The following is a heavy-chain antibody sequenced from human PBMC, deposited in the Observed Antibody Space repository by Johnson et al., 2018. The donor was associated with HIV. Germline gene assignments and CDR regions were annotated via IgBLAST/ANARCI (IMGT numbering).Heavy chain of an antibody. CDR3: ASRPGLYYYDSSGFDAFDI. V-gene: IGHV3-33*01. CDR1: GFTFSTYG. D-gene: IGHD3-22*01. J-gene: IGHJ3*02. Sequence: QVQLVESGGGVVQPGRSLRLSCAASGFTFSTYGMHWVRQAPGTGLEWVAVMWYDGRNKYYVDSVKGRFTISRDNSKNTLHLQMNSLRGEDTALYYCASRPGLYYYDSSGFDAFDIWGQGTMVTVSS. CDR2: MWYDGRNK.